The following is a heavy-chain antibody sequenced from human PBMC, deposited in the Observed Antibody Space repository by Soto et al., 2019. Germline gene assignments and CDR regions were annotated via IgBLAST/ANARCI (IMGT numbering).Heavy chain of an antibody. J-gene: IGHJ4*02. V-gene: IGHV4-31*03. CDR2: ISYSGST. CDR3: ARVGYCTNGVCYILPYFDY. Sequence: QVQLQESGPGLVKPSQTLSLTCTVSGGSISSGGYYWSWIRQHPGMGLEWIGYISYSGSTYYNPSLKSRVTILVDTSKNQFSLKLSSVTAADTAVYYCARVGYCTNGVCYILPYFDYWGQGTLVTVSS. D-gene: IGHD2-8*01. CDR1: GGSISSGGYY.